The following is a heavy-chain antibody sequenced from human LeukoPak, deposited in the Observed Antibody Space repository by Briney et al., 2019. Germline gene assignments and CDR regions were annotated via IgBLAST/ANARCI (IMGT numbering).Heavy chain of an antibody. CDR1: GYTFSDYW. CDR2: VYPGDSDT. D-gene: IGHD2-2*02. V-gene: IGHV5-51*01. Sequence: KGGESLKISCKASGYTFSDYWIGWVRQMPGQGLEWMGIVYPGDSDTRYSPSFQGHVTISADKSINTAYLQWSGLQASDNAIYFCARSQGLYGAADYWGQGTLV. CDR3: ARSQGLYGAADY. J-gene: IGHJ4*02.